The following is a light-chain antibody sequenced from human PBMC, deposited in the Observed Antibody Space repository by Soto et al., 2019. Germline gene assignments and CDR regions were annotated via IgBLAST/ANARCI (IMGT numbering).Light chain of an antibody. CDR3: QQYHNIPPIT. CDR1: QDISNY. CDR2: DAT. V-gene: IGKV1-33*01. Sequence: DIQMTQSPSSLSASVGDRVTITCQASQDISNYLNWYQQKPGKAPKLLIYDATNLETGVPSRFRGSGSGPDFTFTSSSQKPEDSGRNYCQQYHNIPPITFVQGTRMEMK. J-gene: IGKJ5*01.